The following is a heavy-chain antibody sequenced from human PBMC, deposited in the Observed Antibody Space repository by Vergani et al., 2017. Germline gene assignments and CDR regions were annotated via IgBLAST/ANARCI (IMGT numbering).Heavy chain of an antibody. CDR3: ARHISVGATAPFDY. V-gene: IGHV4-39*01. CDR2: IYYSGST. J-gene: IGHJ4*02. Sequence: QVQLQESGPGLVKPSETLSLTCTVSGGSISSSSYYWGWIRQPPGKGLEWIGSIYYSGSTYYNPSLKSRVTISVDTSKNQFSLKLSAVTAADTAVYYCARHISVGATAPFDYWGQGTLVTVSS. D-gene: IGHD1-26*01. CDR1: GGSISSSSYY.